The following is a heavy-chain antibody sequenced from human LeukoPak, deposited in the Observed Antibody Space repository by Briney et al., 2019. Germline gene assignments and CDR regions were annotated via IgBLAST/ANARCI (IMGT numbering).Heavy chain of an antibody. V-gene: IGHV3-23*01. CDR1: GFTFSSHA. CDR3: AKDTVAGGVAKDY. CDR2: ISGSGGST. Sequence: GGSLRLSCAASGFTFSSHAMSCVRQAPGKGLEWVSAISGSGGSTYYADSVKGRFTISRDNSKNTLYLQMNSLRDEDTAVYDCAKDTVAGGVAKDYWGQGTLVTVSS. D-gene: IGHD2-8*02. J-gene: IGHJ4*02.